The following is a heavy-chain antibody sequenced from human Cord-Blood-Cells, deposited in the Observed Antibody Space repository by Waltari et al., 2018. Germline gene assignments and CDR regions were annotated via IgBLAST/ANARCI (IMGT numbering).Heavy chain of an antibody. J-gene: IGHJ3*02. CDR3: ARGDSNYAFDI. D-gene: IGHD4-4*01. CDR1: GGTFSSYA. V-gene: IGHV1-69*01. CDR2: IIPIFGTA. Sequence: QVQLVQSGAEVKKPGSSVKVCCKAYGGTFSSYAISWVRQAPGQGLEWMGGIIPIFGTANYAQKFQGRVTITADESTSTAYMERSSLRSEDTAVYYCARGDSNYAFDIWGQGTMVTVSS.